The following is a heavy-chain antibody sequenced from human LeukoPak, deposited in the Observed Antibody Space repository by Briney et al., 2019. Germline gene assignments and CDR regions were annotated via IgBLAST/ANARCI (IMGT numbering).Heavy chain of an antibody. D-gene: IGHD3-22*01. Sequence: PSETLSLTCTVSGGSISSYYWSWLRQPPGKGLEWLGYIYYSGSTNYNPSLKSRVTISVDTSKNQFSLKLSSVTAADTAVYYCARDYYDSSGYYLKWGQGTLVTVSS. J-gene: IGHJ4*02. CDR2: IYYSGST. V-gene: IGHV4-59*01. CDR3: ARDYYDSSGYYLK. CDR1: GGSISSYY.